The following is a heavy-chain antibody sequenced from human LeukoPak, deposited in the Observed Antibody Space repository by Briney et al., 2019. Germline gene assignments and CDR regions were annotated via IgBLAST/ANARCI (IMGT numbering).Heavy chain of an antibody. J-gene: IGHJ4*02. V-gene: IGHV3-9*01. D-gene: IGHD5-18*01. CDR3: AKGSRSWIQLWLFDY. Sequence: GGSLRLSCAASGFTFSSYWMHWVRQAPGKGLEWVSGISWNSGSIGYADSVKGRFTISRDNAKNSLYLQMNSLRAEDTALYYCAKGSRSWIQLWLFDYWGQGTLVTVSS. CDR2: ISWNSGSI. CDR1: GFTFSSYW.